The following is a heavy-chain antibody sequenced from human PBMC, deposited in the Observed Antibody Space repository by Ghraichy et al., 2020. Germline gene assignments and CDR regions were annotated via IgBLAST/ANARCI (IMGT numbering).Heavy chain of an antibody. J-gene: IGHJ6*02. Sequence: ESLNISCSVSDDSISRYYWSWIRQSPRKGLEWIGYISYTGATNYNPSLKSRLSMSIDTSKNLFSLKLTSVTAADTAIYYCARVSCTGGDCYGDTYYYYYGLDVWGQGIPVTVSS. CDR1: DDSISRYY. CDR3: ARVSCTGGDCYGDTYYYYYGLDV. V-gene: IGHV4-59*01. CDR2: ISYTGAT. D-gene: IGHD2-21*02.